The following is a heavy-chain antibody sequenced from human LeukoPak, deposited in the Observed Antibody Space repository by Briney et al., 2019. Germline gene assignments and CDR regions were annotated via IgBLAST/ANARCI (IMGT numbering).Heavy chain of an antibody. CDR3: ARSEAPLVRGVIMVNWFDP. D-gene: IGHD3-10*01. CDR2: ISYSGNA. V-gene: IGHV4-59*11. CDR1: GGSISRHF. J-gene: IGHJ5*02. Sequence: SSETLSLTCTVSGGSISRHFWSWIRQPPGKGLEWIGYISYSGNADYNPSLKSRVTISVDTSKNQFSLKLSSVTAADTAVYHCARSEAPLVRGVIMVNWFDPWGQGTLVTVSS.